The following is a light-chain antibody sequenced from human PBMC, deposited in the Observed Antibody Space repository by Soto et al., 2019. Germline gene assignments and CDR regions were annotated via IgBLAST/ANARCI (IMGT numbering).Light chain of an antibody. Sequence: EIVLTQSPATLSLSPGERATLSCRASQSVNNYLAWYRQRPGQAPRLLIYDAFNRATGIPARFRGSGSGTDFTLIISSLQPEDFAVYYCQQRAGSGPPTFGGGTQVEIK. J-gene: IGKJ4*01. CDR1: QSVNNY. CDR2: DAF. CDR3: QQRAGSGPPT. V-gene: IGKV3-11*01.